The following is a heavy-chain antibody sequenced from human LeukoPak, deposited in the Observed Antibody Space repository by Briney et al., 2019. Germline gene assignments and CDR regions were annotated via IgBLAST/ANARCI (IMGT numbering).Heavy chain of an antibody. V-gene: IGHV3-23*01. CDR1: GFTFTTFA. CDR2: ISGSGGAT. J-gene: IGHJ4*02. Sequence: GGSLRLSCAASGFTFTTFAMTWVRQAPGKGLEWVSAISGSGGATYYTDSVKGRFTISRDNLKNTLYLQMNSLRAEDTAVYYCAKDRRYWGQGTLVTVSS. CDR3: AKDRRY.